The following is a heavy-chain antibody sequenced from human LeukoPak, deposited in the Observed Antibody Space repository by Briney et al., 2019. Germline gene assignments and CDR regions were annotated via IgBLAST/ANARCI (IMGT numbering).Heavy chain of an antibody. CDR2: INGGGGRT. CDR1: GFTFSSYA. CDR3: ARTKTKRGHDAFDI. V-gene: IGHV3-23*01. J-gene: IGHJ3*02. Sequence: QPGGSLRLSCAASGFTFSSYAMNWVRQAPGKGLEWVSVINGGGGRTYYAESVKGRFTISRDNSKNTLYLQMNSLRAEDTAVYYCARTKTKRGHDAFDIWGQGTMVSVSS. D-gene: IGHD1-14*01.